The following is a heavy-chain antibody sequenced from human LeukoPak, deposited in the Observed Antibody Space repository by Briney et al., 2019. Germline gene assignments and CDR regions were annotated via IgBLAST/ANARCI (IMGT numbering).Heavy chain of an antibody. CDR1: GGAISSYY. J-gene: IGHJ4*02. CDR3: ARDGLYDSSGYYMDS. Sequence: PSETLSLTCTVSGGAISSYYWSWIRQPPGKGLEWIGYIDYSGGTKYNPSLMSRVTISVDRAQSQFSLSLSSATAADTAVYYCARDGLYDSSGYYMDSWGQGTLVIVSS. V-gene: IGHV4-59*01. D-gene: IGHD3-22*01. CDR2: IDYSGGT.